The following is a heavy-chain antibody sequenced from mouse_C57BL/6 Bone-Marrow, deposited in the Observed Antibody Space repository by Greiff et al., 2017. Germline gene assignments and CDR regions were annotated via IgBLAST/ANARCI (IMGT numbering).Heavy chain of an antibody. D-gene: IGHD2-12*01. V-gene: IGHV5-6*01. Sequence: EVQRVESGGDLVKPGGSLKLSCAASGFTFSSSGLSWVRQPPDKRRGWFATISSGGSYTYYPDTVKGRFTISRDNAKNTRYMQMSSLKSEDTAMYYCARQRRRAWFAYWGQGTLVTVSA. J-gene: IGHJ3*01. CDR2: ISSGGSYT. CDR3: ARQRRRAWFAY. CDR1: GFTFSSSG.